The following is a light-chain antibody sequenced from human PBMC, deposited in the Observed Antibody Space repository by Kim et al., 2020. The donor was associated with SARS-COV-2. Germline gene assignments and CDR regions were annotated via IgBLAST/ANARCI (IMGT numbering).Light chain of an antibody. CDR2: RHN. CDR1: SSNIGGGYD. J-gene: IGLJ2*01. V-gene: IGLV1-40*01. Sequence: GVFIACAGSSSNIGGGYDLHWYQQHSGRAPKLLIYRHNNRPSGVPDRFSGSKSGTSASLAINGLQADDEADYYCQAYDSRLSAVIFGGGTQLTVL. CDR3: QAYDSRLSAVI.